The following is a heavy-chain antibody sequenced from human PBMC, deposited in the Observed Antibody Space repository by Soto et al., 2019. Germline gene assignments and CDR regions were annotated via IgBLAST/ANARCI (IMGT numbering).Heavy chain of an antibody. CDR1: GGTFSSYA. V-gene: IGHV1-69*13. D-gene: IGHD4-17*01. CDR3: ARDLRTTVTTDYYYGMDV. Sequence: SVKVSCKASGGTFSSYAISWVRQAPGQGLEWMGGIIPIFGTANYAQKFQGRVTITADESTSTAHMELSSLRSEDTAVYYCARDLRTTVTTDYYYGMDVWGQGTTVTVSS. J-gene: IGHJ6*02. CDR2: IIPIFGTA.